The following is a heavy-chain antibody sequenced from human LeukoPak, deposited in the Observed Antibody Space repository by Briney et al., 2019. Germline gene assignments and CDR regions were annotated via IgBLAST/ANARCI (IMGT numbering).Heavy chain of an antibody. CDR2: ISYDGSNN. CDR1: GFTFSRNG. Sequence: PGGSLRLSCAASGFTFSRNGMHWVRQAPGKGLEWVAVISYDGSNNYYADSVKGRFTISRDNSKNTLYLQMNSLRAEDTAVYYCVKPTHEDTSMASYFEYWGQGTLVTVSS. D-gene: IGHD5-18*01. J-gene: IGHJ4*02. CDR3: VKPTHEDTSMASYFEY. V-gene: IGHV3-30*18.